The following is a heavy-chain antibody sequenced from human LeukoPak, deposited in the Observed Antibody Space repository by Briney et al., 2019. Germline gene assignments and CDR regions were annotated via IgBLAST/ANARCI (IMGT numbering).Heavy chain of an antibody. D-gene: IGHD5-24*01. CDR2: IKPKTGGT. J-gene: IGHJ3*02. Sequence: GTSVKVSCKASGYIFTGHYMNWVRQVPGQGLEWMGRIKPKTGGTNNAQNFQGRVTMTRDTSISTTYMELSMLRPDDTAVYYCARVGDGLNDGFDIWGQGTMVTVSS. V-gene: IGHV1-2*06. CDR3: ARVGDGLNDGFDI. CDR1: GYIFTGHY.